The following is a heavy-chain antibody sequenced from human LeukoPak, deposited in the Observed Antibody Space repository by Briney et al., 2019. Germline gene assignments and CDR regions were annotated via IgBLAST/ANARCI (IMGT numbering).Heavy chain of an antibody. J-gene: IGHJ4*02. CDR2: IYYSGST. V-gene: IGHV4-39*07. CDR1: GGFISNSNSH. D-gene: IGHD1-26*01. CDR3: ARDNVVDATSGIDY. Sequence: SETLSLTCTVSGGFISNSNSHWGWIRQPPGKGLEWVGTIYYSGSTYYKSSLKSRVTISLDTSKNQFSLKLTSMTAADTAVYFCARDNVVDATSGIDYWGQGTLVTVSS.